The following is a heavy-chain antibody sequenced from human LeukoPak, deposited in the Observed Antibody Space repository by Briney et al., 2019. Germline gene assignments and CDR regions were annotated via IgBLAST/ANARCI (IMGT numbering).Heavy chain of an antibody. D-gene: IGHD1-1*01. CDR3: AKGTGKYWTYFDY. CDR1: GFTFDDYA. Sequence: GRSLRLSCAASGFTFDDYAMHWVRQAPGKGLEWVSGISWNSGSIDYAGSVRGRFTISRDNAKNSLFLQMSSLRAEDTALYYCAKGTGKYWTYFDYWGQGTLVTVSS. J-gene: IGHJ4*02. V-gene: IGHV3-9*01. CDR2: ISWNSGSI.